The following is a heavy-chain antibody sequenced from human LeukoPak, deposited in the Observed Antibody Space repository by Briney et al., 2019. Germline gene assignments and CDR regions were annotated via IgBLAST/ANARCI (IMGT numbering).Heavy chain of an antibody. CDR1: GFTFSSYA. V-gene: IGHV3-23*01. CDR3: ARADSSGYYRTPHFDY. D-gene: IGHD3-22*01. J-gene: IGHJ4*02. CDR2: ISGSGGST. Sequence: GGSLRLSCAASGFTFSSYAMSWVRQAPGKGLEWVSAISGSGGSTYYADSVKGRFTISRDNAKNSLYLQMNSLRAEDTAVYYCARADSSGYYRTPHFDYWGQGTLVTVSS.